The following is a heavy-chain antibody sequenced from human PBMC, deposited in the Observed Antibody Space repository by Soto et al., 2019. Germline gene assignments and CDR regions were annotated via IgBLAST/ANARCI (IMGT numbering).Heavy chain of an antibody. J-gene: IGHJ4*02. D-gene: IGHD3-3*01. CDR3: ARANYDFWSGYSYYFDY. Sequence: QVQLQESGPGLVKPSQTLSLTCTVSGGSISSGDYYWSWIRQPPGKGLEWIGYIYYSGSTYYNPSLKSRVTISVDTSKNRFSLKLSSVTAADTAVYYCARANYDFWSGYSYYFDYWGQGTLVTVSS. V-gene: IGHV4-30-4*01. CDR2: IYYSGST. CDR1: GGSISSGDYY.